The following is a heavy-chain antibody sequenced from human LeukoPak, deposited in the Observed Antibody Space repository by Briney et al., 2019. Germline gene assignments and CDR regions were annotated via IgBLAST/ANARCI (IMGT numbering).Heavy chain of an antibody. Sequence: GGSLRLSCAVSGFTFSNYALSWVRQSPGKGLEWVSTIIGSGDSTAYADSVKGRFTISRDNSKNTLFLQMNSLSAEDTALYYCAKERRETSGSYYGTFDSWGRGTLVTVSS. J-gene: IGHJ4*02. D-gene: IGHD1-26*01. CDR1: GFTFSNYA. CDR3: AKERRETSGSYYGTFDS. V-gene: IGHV3-23*01. CDR2: IIGSGDST.